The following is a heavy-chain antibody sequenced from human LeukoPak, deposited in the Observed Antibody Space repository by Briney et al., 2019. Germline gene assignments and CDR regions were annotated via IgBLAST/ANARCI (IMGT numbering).Heavy chain of an antibody. Sequence: SETLSLTCTVSGGSISSGGYYWSWIRQHPGKGLEWIGYIYYSGSTYYNPSLKSRVTISVDTSKNQFSLKLSSVTAADTAVYYCARREGSYYDSSGYGYWGQGTLVTVSS. CDR2: IYYSGST. V-gene: IGHV4-31*03. J-gene: IGHJ4*02. D-gene: IGHD3-22*01. CDR1: GGSISSGGYY. CDR3: ARREGSYYDSSGYGY.